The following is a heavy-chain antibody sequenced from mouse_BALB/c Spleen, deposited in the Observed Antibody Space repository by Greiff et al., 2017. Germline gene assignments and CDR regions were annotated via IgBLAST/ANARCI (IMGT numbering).Heavy chain of an antibody. V-gene: IGHV5-17*02. CDR3: ASREGLRHAMDY. CDR1: GFTFSSFG. J-gene: IGHJ4*01. CDR2: ISSGSSTI. D-gene: IGHD2-2*01. Sequence: DVKLVESGGGLVQPGGSRKLSCAASGFTFSSFGMHWVRQAPEKGLEWVAYISSGSSTIYYADTVKGRFTISRDNPKNTLFLQMTSLRSEDTAMYYCASREGLRHAMDYWGQGTSVTVSS.